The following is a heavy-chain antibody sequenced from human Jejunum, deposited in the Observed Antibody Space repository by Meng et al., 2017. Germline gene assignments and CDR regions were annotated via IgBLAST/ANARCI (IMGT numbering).Heavy chain of an antibody. D-gene: IGHD6-19*01. CDR3: AREEYSSGLFAY. Sequence: SETLSLTCTVSGDSISTGSYYWNWIRQPAGKGLEWIGRIHTSGSTNYNPSLKSRVTISLDTSKSQFSLELTSVTAADTALYYCAREEYSSGLFAYWGQGALVTVSS. J-gene: IGHJ4*02. V-gene: IGHV4-61*02. CDR2: IHTSGST. CDR1: GDSISTGSYY.